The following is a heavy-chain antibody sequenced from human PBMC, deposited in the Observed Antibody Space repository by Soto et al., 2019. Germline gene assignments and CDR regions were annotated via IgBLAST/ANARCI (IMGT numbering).Heavy chain of an antibody. CDR1: GGTLSSYA. V-gene: IGHV1-69*13. CDR3: ASDGAFVAAARAWYYYYCMDV. Sequence: SVKVSCKASGGTLSSYAISWVRQAPGQGLEWMGGIIPIFGTANYAKTFQGRVTITADESTSTAYMELSSLRSEDTAVYYCASDGAFVAAARAWYYYYCMDVWGQGTTVTVSS. J-gene: IGHJ6*02. CDR2: IIPIFGTA. D-gene: IGHD6-13*01.